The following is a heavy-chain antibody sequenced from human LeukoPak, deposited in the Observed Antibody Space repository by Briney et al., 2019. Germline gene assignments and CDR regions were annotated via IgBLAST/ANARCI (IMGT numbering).Heavy chain of an antibody. Sequence: SQTLSLTCTVSGGSISSGGYYWSWIRQHPGKGLEWIRYIYYSGSTYYNPSLKSRVTISVDTSKNQFSLKLSSVTAADTAVYYCARSTTVTTYFDYWGQGTLVTVSS. J-gene: IGHJ4*02. CDR2: IYYSGST. CDR1: GGSISSGGYY. CDR3: ARSTTVTTYFDY. D-gene: IGHD4-11*01. V-gene: IGHV4-31*03.